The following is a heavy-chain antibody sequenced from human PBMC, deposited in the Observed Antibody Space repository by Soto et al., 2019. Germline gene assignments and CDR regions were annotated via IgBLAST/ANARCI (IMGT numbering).Heavy chain of an antibody. D-gene: IGHD2-21*01. V-gene: IGHV3-53*02. J-gene: IGHJ4*02. CDR2: IYSGGST. CDR3: ASSGEGWTLVFDY. CDR1: GFTVSNNY. Sequence: EVQLVETGGGLIQPGGSLRLSCAASGFTVSNNYMSWVRQAPGKGLEWVSVIYSGGSTYYADSVKGRFTISRDNSKNTLYLQMNSLRAEDTAVYYCASSGEGWTLVFDYWGQGTLVTVSS.